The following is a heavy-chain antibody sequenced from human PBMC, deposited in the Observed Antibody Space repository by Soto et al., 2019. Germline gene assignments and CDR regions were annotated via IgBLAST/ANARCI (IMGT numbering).Heavy chain of an antibody. D-gene: IGHD6-19*01. CDR2: IYYSGST. J-gene: IGHJ5*02. CDR1: GGSINSSRYF. V-gene: IGHV4-39*01. Sequence: SETLSLTCSVSGGSINSSRYFWGWGRQPPGKGLEWIGSIYYSGSTYYNPSLRSRVTISVDTSKNQFSLKLSSVTAADTAVFYCARHYSSGSRNWFDPWRQGTLVTVCS. CDR3: ARHYSSGSRNWFDP.